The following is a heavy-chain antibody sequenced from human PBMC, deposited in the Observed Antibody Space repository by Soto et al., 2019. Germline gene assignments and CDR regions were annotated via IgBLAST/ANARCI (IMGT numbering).Heavy chain of an antibody. J-gene: IGHJ6*02. CDR3: ARGGKYYDGKFKDSYYFGMDV. CDR1: GGTFSSYA. CDR2: IIPIFGTA. D-gene: IGHD3-22*01. Sequence: SVKVSCKASGGTFSSYAISWVRQAPGQGLEWMGGIIPIFGTANYAQKFQGRVTITADESTSTAYMELSSLRSEDTAVYYCARGGKYYDGKFKDSYYFGMDVWGQGTTVTVSS. V-gene: IGHV1-69*13.